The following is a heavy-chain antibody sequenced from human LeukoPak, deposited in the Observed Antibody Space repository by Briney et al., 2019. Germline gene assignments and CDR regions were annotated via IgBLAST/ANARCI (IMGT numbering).Heavy chain of an antibody. CDR1: GGSISSYY. CDR3: ARLSDWFDP. Sequence: SETLSLTCTVSGGSISSYYWSWIRQPPGKGLEWIGYIYYSGSTNYNPSLKSRVTISVDTSKNQFSLKLSSVTAADTAVYYCARLSDWFDPWGQGTLVAVSS. V-gene: IGHV4-59*08. CDR2: IYYSGST. J-gene: IGHJ5*02. D-gene: IGHD3-16*02.